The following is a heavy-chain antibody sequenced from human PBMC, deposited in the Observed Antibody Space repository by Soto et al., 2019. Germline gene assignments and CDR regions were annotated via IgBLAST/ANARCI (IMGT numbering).Heavy chain of an antibody. J-gene: IGHJ3*02. CDR3: AKGNSWSPGLVLDI. V-gene: IGHV3-23*01. CDR1: GFTFSSYA. D-gene: IGHD1-7*01. Sequence: GGSLRLSCAASGFTFSSYAMNWVRQAPGKGLEWVSAISGSGGSTYYADSVKGRFTISRDSSKNTLYLQMNSLRAEDTAVYYCAKGNSWSPGLVLDIWGQGTMVTVSS. CDR2: ISGSGGST.